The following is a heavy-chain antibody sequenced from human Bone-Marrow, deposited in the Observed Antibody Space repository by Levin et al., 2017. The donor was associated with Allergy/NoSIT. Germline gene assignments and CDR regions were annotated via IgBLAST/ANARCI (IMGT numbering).Heavy chain of an antibody. CDR1: GFTFSSYA. CDR2: IGSTGS. D-gene: IGHD2-15*01. J-gene: IGHJ4*02. Sequence: RAGGSLRLSCAASGFTFSSYAMSWVRQAPGKGLEWVSSIGSTGSYYADSVRGRFTISRDNAKNLVYLQMNSLRAEDTALYYCSRGWITPDYWGQGTLVTVSS. CDR3: SRGWITPDY. V-gene: IGHV3-21*01.